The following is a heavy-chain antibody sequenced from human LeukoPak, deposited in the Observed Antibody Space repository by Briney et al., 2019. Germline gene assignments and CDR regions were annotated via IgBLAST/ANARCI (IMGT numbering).Heavy chain of an antibody. Sequence: ASVKVSCKASGYTFTSYGISWLRQAPEQGLEWMGWISAYNGNTNYAQKLQGRVTITTDTSTSTAYMELRSLRSDDTAVYYCAREERQYGSGQGGDYWGQGTLVTVSS. CDR2: ISAYNGNT. CDR1: GYTFTSYG. V-gene: IGHV1-18*01. J-gene: IGHJ4*02. D-gene: IGHD3-10*01. CDR3: AREERQYGSGQGGDY.